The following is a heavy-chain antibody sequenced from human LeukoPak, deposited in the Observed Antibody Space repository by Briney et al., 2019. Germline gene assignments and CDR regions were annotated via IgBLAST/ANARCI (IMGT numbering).Heavy chain of an antibody. J-gene: IGHJ4*02. CDR2: INAGNGNT. CDR3: AREGSFRGRFFDY. D-gene: IGHD3-10*01. V-gene: IGHV1-3*01. Sequence: ASAKVSCKASGYTFSTYAMHWVRQAPGQRLECMGWINAGNGNTEYSQKFQGRVTITRDTSASTAYMELSSLRSEDTAVYYCAREGSFRGRFFDYWGQGTLVTVSS. CDR1: GYTFSTYA.